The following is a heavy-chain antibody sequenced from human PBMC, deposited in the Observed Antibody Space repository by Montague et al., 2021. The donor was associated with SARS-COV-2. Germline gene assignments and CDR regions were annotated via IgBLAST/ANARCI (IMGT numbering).Heavy chain of an antibody. J-gene: IGHJ4*02. D-gene: IGHD2-15*01. CDR1: GFTFRSYT. CDR3: VRGGACSGGKCNGGARD. Sequence: SLRLSCAASGFTFRSYTMNWVRQSPGMGLEWVSFISSSSSSIYYADSXKGRLTISRDNAKNSLYLQMNSLRVEDTAVYYCVRGGACSGGKCNGGARDWGQGTLVTVSS. CDR2: ISSSSSSI. V-gene: IGHV3-21*01.